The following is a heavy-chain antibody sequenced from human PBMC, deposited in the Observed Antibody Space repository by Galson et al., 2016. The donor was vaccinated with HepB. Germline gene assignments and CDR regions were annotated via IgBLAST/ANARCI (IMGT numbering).Heavy chain of an antibody. CDR2: INSDGSST. D-gene: IGHD6-13*01. V-gene: IGHV3-74*01. J-gene: IGHJ4*02. CDR1: GFPFSNYW. CDR3: TRGHREGIAAAGLHI. Sequence: SLRLSCAASGFPFSNYWMHWVRQAPGKGPVWVSRINSDGSSTTYADSVKGRFTISRDNAKNTLYLQMNSLRAEDTALYYCTRGHREGIAAAGLHIWGQGTLVIVSS.